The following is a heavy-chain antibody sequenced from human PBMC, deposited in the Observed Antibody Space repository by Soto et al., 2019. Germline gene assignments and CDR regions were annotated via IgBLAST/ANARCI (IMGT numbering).Heavy chain of an antibody. CDR1: GGSISNYY. D-gene: IGHD2-15*01. CDR2: IYYRGST. Sequence: LSLTCTVSGGSISNYYWSWIRQPPGKGLEWIGYIYYRGSTNYNPSLKSRVTISVDTSKNQFSLKLSSVTAADTAVYYCASWQLPGPNYSYYATDVWGQGTTVTVSS. CDR3: ASWQLPGPNYSYYATDV. J-gene: IGHJ6*02. V-gene: IGHV4-59*01.